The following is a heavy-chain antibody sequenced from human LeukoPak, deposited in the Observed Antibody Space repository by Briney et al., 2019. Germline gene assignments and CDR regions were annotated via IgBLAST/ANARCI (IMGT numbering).Heavy chain of an antibody. J-gene: IGHJ3*02. D-gene: IGHD3-10*01. V-gene: IGHV4-61*02. Sequence: SETLSLTCTVSGGSISSGSYYWSWIRQPAGKGLEWIGRIYTSGSTNYNPSLKSRVTISVDTSKNQFSLKLSSVTAADTAVYYCARQSYYGSGRRDDAFDIWGQGTMVTV. CDR3: ARQSYYGSGRRDDAFDI. CDR1: GGSISSGSYY. CDR2: IYTSGST.